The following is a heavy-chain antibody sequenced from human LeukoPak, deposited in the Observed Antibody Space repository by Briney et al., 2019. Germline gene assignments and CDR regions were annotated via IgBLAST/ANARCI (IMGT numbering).Heavy chain of an antibody. D-gene: IGHD3-10*01. Sequence: ASVKVSCKASGYIFSAYYMHWVRQAPGQGLEWMGWVNPKSGKTNYAQKFQGRVTMTRDTSISTAHMELGSLTSDDVAVYYCAREAANFHGSGAIDYWGQGTLVTVSS. J-gene: IGHJ4*02. CDR2: VNPKSGKT. CDR3: AREAANFHGSGAIDY. V-gene: IGHV1-2*02. CDR1: GYIFSAYY.